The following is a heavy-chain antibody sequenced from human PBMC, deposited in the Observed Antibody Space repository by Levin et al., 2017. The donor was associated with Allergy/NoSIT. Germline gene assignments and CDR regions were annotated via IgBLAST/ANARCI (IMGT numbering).Heavy chain of an antibody. J-gene: IGHJ6*02. V-gene: IGHV3-30*18. D-gene: IGHD6-19*01. CDR1: GFPFSSYG. Sequence: LSLTCAASGFPFSSYGMHWVRQAPGKGLEWVAVISYDGSNKYYADSVKGRFTISRDNSKNTLYLQMNSLRAEDTAVYYCAKDLTKRVAGPYYYYGMDVWGQGTTVTVSS. CDR3: AKDLTKRVAGPYYYYGMDV. CDR2: ISYDGSNK.